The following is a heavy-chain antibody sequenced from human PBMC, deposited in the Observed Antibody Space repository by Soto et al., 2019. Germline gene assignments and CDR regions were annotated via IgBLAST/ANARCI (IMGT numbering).Heavy chain of an antibody. CDR2: INGAGSST. CDR3: ASKVAGTSPYNY. Sequence: GGSLRLSCAASGITFSSNWMHWVRQAPGKGLVWVSRINGAGSSTNYADSVKGRFTISTDNATNTLYLQMNSLRAQDTAVYYSASKVAGTSPYNYWGQGTLVTVSS. D-gene: IGHD6-19*01. CDR1: GITFSSNW. J-gene: IGHJ4*02. V-gene: IGHV3-74*01.